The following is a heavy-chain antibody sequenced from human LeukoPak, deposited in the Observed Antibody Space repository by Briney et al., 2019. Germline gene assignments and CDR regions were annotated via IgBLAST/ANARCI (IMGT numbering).Heavy chain of an antibody. CDR1: GGPFSGYF. Sequence: SETLSLTCAVSGGPFSGYFWSWIRQSSGKGLEWIGEIHNSGTTNYNPSLNSRVTISEDTSKNQFYLNLRSVTAADTAVYYCARRYYYNLGSFPFDFWGQGTLVTVSS. V-gene: IGHV4-34*01. D-gene: IGHD3-10*01. J-gene: IGHJ4*02. CDR2: IHNSGTT. CDR3: ARRYYYNLGSFPFDF.